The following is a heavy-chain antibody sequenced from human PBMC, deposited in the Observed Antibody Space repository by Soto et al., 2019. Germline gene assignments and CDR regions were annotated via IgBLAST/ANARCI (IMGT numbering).Heavy chain of an antibody. CDR2: MNPNSGNT. CDR1: GYTFTSYD. Sequence: QVQLVQSGAEVKKPGASVKVSCKASGYTFTSYDINWVRQATGQGLEWMGWMNPNSGNTGYAQKFQGRVTMTRNTSISTAYMELSSLRSEDTAVYYCARGPDCSGGSCYFNWFDPWDQGTLVTVSS. D-gene: IGHD2-15*01. V-gene: IGHV1-8*01. CDR3: ARGPDCSGGSCYFNWFDP. J-gene: IGHJ5*02.